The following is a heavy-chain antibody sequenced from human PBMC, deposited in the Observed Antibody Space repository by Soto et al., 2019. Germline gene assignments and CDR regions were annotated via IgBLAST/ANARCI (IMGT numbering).Heavy chain of an antibody. CDR1: GFTYRSYA. J-gene: IGHJ4*02. CDR2: ISGSGTTT. V-gene: IGHV3-23*01. Sequence: PGRSLRLSCAASGFTYRSYAMSWVRQAPGKGLKWISSISGSGTTTYYADSVKGRFNISRDNSKNTMYLQMNSLRAEDTALYFCAKENTPDYGDYVDYWGQGTLVTVSS. D-gene: IGHD4-17*01. CDR3: AKENTPDYGDYVDY.